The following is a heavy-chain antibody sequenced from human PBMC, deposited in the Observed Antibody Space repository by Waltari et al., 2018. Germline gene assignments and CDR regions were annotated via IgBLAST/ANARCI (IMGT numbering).Heavy chain of an antibody. Sequence: QLQLPESGPGLVKPSETLSLTCTVSGGSIRSSSYYWGWIRQPPGKGLEGIGSIYYSGSTYYNPARKGRVTISVDTSKNQFSLKLSSVTAADTAVYYWAYSSSWYLDAFDIGGQGTMVTVSA. V-gene: IGHV4-39*07. D-gene: IGHD6-13*01. CDR3: AYSSSWYLDAFDI. CDR1: GGSIRSSSYY. CDR2: IYYSGST. J-gene: IGHJ3*02.